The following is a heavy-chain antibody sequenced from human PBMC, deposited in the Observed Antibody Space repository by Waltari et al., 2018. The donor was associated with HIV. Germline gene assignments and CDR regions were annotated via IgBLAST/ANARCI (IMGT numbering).Heavy chain of an antibody. CDR1: GYTFTNFF. J-gene: IGHJ4*02. Sequence: VQLVQSGAEVKKPGASVKISCKTSGYTFTNFFLHWVRQAPGGGLEWMGRFAPGSPATLPAHVLQDRLIMTGDTTTGTAYLELTSLTPNDTGFYFCARGPIVGSYANYWGQGTLVTVSS. CDR2: FAPGSPAT. D-gene: IGHD3-10*01. V-gene: IGHV1-2*05. CDR3: ARGPIVGSYANY.